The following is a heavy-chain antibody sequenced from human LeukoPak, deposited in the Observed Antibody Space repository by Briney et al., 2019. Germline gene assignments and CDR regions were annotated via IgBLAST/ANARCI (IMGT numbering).Heavy chain of an antibody. CDR1: GFTLSNYW. CDR2: INSDGSST. D-gene: IGHD6-13*01. V-gene: IGHV3-74*01. CDR3: ARDLNVAAAAADY. J-gene: IGHJ4*02. Sequence: QPGGSLRLSCAASGFTLSNYWMHWVRQAPGKGLVWVSRINSDGSSTSYADSVKGRFTISRDNAKNTLYLQMNSRRAEDTAVYYCARDLNVAAAAADYWGQGTLVTVSS.